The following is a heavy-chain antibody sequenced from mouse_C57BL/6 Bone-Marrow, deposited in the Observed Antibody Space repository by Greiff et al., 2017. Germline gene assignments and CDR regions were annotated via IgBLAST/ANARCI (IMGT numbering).Heavy chain of an antibody. J-gene: IGHJ2*01. CDR2: IYPGDSDT. V-gene: IGHV1-5*01. Sequence: VQLKQSGTVLARPGASVKMSCKTSGYTFTSYWMHWVKQRPGKGLEWIGAIYPGDSDTSYNQKLKGKAKLTAVTSASTAYMELSSLTNEDSAVYYYTRRNDVYENDFGYWGQGTTLTVAS. D-gene: IGHD2-2*01. CDR1: GYTFTSYW. CDR3: TRRNDVYENDFGY.